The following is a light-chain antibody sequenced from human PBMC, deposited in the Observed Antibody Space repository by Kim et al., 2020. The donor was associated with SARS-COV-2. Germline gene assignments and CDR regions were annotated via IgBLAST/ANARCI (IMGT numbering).Light chain of an antibody. CDR1: SSDVGGYNY. J-gene: IGLJ3*02. CDR3: ISYTASSTWV. Sequence: QSALTQPASVSGSPGQSITISCTGTSSDVGGYNYVSWYQQHPGKTPKLMIYDVSNRPSGVSNRFSGSKSGTTASLTISGLQAEDEADYYCISYTASSTWVFGGGTQLTVL. CDR2: DVS. V-gene: IGLV2-14*03.